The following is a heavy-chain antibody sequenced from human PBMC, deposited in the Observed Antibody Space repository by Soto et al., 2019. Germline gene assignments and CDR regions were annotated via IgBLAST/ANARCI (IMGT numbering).Heavy chain of an antibody. CDR3: ARGTSCGGDCYLFDH. CDR1: VYTFTSYY. Sequence: ASVKFSFKASVYTFTSYYIHWVRQAPGQGLEWVAMINPGGGRTNYAQMFQGRVTLTRDTSTGTVDMELSSLTSDDTAVYYCARGTSCGGDCYLFDHWGQGSLVTVSS. J-gene: IGHJ4*02. CDR2: INPGGGRT. V-gene: IGHV1-46*01. D-gene: IGHD2-21*02.